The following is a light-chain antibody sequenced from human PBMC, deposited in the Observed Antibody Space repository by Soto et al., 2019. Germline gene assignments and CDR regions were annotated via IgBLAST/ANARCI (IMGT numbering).Light chain of an antibody. CDR3: QQSYSTPHT. Sequence: DIQMTQSPSSLSASVGDRVIITCRASQSISSYLNWYQQKPGKAPKILIYAASSLQSGVPSRFSGSGSGTDFTLTISCLQPEDFATYYCQQSYSTPHTFGQGTKLEIK. J-gene: IGKJ2*01. V-gene: IGKV1-39*01. CDR1: QSISSY. CDR2: AAS.